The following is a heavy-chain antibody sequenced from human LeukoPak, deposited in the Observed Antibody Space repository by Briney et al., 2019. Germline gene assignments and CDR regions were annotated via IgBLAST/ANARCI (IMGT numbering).Heavy chain of an antibody. D-gene: IGHD6-19*01. CDR1: GGSISSYY. CDR3: ASRVKYSSGWYIDY. Sequence: SETLSLTCTVSGGSISSYYWSWIRQPPGKGLEWIGYIYYSGSTNYNPSLKSRVIISVDTSKNQFSLKLSSVTAADTAVYYCASRVKYSSGWYIDYWGQGTLVTVSS. J-gene: IGHJ4*02. V-gene: IGHV4-59*01. CDR2: IYYSGST.